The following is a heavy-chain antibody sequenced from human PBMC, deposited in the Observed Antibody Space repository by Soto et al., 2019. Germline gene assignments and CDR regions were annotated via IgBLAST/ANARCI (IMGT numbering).Heavy chain of an antibody. CDR1: GFTVSNNY. J-gene: IGHJ4*02. CDR3: AAGPGGGGY. V-gene: IGHV3-53*01. D-gene: IGHD3-10*01. CDR2: IYSGGYT. Sequence: EVQLVESGGGLIQPGGSLRLSCAVSGFTVSNNYMSWVRQAPGKGLEGVSVIYSGGYTAYGDSVKGRFTISRDNSKNTLYFQRNSLGPAGPAVFFCAAGPGGGGYWGQGTLVTVSS.